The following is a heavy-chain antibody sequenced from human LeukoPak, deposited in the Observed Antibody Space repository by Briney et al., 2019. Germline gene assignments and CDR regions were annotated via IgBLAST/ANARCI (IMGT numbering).Heavy chain of an antibody. CDR3: ARDSFGSGSYPDY. Sequence: QPARSLSLSCAASGFSFSTYAMHWFRQPPGKGLEWVTLIWHDASPTFYTDSVKGRFTISRDNSKNTVYLQMNSLGGEDTAVYYCARDSFGSGSYPDYWGQGALVTVSS. CDR1: GFSFSTYA. CDR2: IWHDASPT. J-gene: IGHJ4*02. D-gene: IGHD3-10*01. V-gene: IGHV3-33*01.